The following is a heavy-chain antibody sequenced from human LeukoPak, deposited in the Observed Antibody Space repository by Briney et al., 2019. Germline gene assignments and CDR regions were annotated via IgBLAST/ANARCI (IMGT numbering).Heavy chain of an antibody. Sequence: GGSLRLSCEASGFTFDDYAMHWVRQAPGKGLEWVSLISGDGASTYYADSVKGRFTISRDNSKNSLFLQMNSLRTEDTAFYYCTRDTYRGYSYRLHDAFDIWGQGTMVTVSS. J-gene: IGHJ3*02. CDR1: GFTFDDYA. V-gene: IGHV3-43*02. CDR2: ISGDGAST. D-gene: IGHD5-18*01. CDR3: TRDTYRGYSYRLHDAFDI.